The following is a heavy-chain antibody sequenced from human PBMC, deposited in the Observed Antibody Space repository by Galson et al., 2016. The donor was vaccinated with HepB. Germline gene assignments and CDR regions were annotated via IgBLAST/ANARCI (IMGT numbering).Heavy chain of an antibody. CDR1: GFSFDYHT. CDR3: ARLVSVAFGLDY. J-gene: IGHJ4*02. CDR2: ITSVSTHT. Sequence: SLRLSCAAPGFSFDYHTMHWVRQSPGKAPEWVSAITSVSTHTYYADSVRGRFTISRDNAKNPLYLQMTSLKVEDTAIYYCARLVSVAFGLDYWGPETLVTVSS. V-gene: IGHV3-21*01. D-gene: IGHD3-3*02.